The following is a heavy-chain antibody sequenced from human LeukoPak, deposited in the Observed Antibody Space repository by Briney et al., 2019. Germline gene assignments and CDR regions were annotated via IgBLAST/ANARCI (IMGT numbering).Heavy chain of an antibody. CDR3: AGNMTNIIVAERVDAFDI. V-gene: IGHV4-39*01. CDR2: IFNAGST. Sequence: SETLSLTCTVSGASFSSNTYYWAWIRQPPGKGLEWIGSIFNAGSTFYNPSLTSRVTISVDTSKNQFSLRLSSVIAADTAMYYCAGNMTNIIVAERVDAFDIWGQGTMVTVSS. D-gene: IGHD2-21*01. CDR1: GASFSSNTYY. J-gene: IGHJ3*02.